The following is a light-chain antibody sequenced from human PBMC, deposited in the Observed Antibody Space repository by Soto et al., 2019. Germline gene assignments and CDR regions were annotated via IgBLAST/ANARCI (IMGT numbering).Light chain of an antibody. CDR1: SSDVGGYNY. Sequence: QSVLTQPASVSGSPGQSITISCTGTSSDVGGYNYVSWYQQHPGKAPKLMIYDVSNRPSGVSNRFSGSKSGNTASLTISGLQAEDEAHYYCSSYTSSSTLSLYFFGTGTKDTVL. V-gene: IGLV2-14*01. CDR2: DVS. CDR3: SSYTSSSTLSLYF. J-gene: IGLJ1*01.